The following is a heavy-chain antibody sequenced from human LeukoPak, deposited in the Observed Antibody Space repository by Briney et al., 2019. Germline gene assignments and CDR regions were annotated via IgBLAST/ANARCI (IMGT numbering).Heavy chain of an antibody. D-gene: IGHD6-13*01. CDR3: ARDHIAGYFDY. V-gene: IGHV4-34*01. J-gene: IGHJ4*02. Sequence: SETLSLTCAVYGGSFSGYYWSWIRQPPGKGLEWMGEINHSGSTNYNPSLKSRVTISVDTSKNQFSLKLSSVTAADTAVYYCARDHIAGYFDYWGQGTLVTVSS. CDR1: GGSFSGYY. CDR2: INHSGST.